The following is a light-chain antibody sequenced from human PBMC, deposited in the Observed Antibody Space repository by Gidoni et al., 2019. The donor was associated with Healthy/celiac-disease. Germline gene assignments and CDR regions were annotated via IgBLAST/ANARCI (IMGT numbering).Light chain of an antibody. V-gene: IGKV3-20*01. J-gene: IGKJ3*01. CDR1: QSVSSSY. CDR3: QQYGSSPT. CDR2: GAS. Sequence: DIVLTQSPGTLSLSPGERATLSCRASQSVSSSYLAWYQQKPGQAPRLLIYGASSRATGIPDRFSGSGSGTDFTLTISRLEPEDFAVYYCQQYGSSPTFXPXTKVDIK.